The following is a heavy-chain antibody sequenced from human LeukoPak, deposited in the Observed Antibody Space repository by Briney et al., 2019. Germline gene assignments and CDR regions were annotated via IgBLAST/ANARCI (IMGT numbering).Heavy chain of an antibody. V-gene: IGHV4-31*03. Sequence: SSETLSLTCTVSGGSINSGYYYWSWIRQHPGKGLEWIGHIYYSGSIYYNPSLKSRVTISVDTSKNQFSLKLSSVTAADTAVYYCARGLGGSSGCFGYWGQGTLVTVSS. CDR3: ARGLGGSSGCFGY. CDR2: IYYSGSI. J-gene: IGHJ4*02. D-gene: IGHD6-19*01. CDR1: GGSINSGYYY.